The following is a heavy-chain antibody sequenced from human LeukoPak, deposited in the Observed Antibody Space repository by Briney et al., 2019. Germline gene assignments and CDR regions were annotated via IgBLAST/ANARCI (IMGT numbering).Heavy chain of an antibody. D-gene: IGHD6-19*01. CDR1: GGSISGTPYY. CDR3: ARDRPSEQWLVRWAYFDY. CDR2: IYYSGST. Sequence: SETLSLTCAISGGSISGTPYYWGWIRQPPGKGLEWIGSIYYSGSTYYNPSLKSRLTISVDTSKNQFSLKLSSVTPEDTAVYYCARDRPSEQWLVRWAYFDYWGQGTLVTVSS. V-gene: IGHV4-39*07. J-gene: IGHJ4*02.